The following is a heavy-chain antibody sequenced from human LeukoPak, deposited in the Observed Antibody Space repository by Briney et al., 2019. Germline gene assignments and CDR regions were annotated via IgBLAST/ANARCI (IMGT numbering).Heavy chain of an antibody. V-gene: IGHV4-34*01. J-gene: IGHJ4*02. CDR2: INHSGST. CDR1: GGSFIGYY. D-gene: IGHD3-22*01. Sequence: SETLSLTCAVYGGSFIGYYWSWIRQPPGKGPEWIGEINHSGSTNYNPSLKTRVTISVDTSKNQFSLKLRSVTAADTAVYYCERGDARKHYYDSSGYYSYYFDYWGKGTLVTVSS. CDR3: ERGDARKHYYDSSGYYSYYFDY.